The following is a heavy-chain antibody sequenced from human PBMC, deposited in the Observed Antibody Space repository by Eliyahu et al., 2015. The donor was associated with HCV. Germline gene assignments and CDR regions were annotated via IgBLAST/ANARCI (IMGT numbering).Heavy chain of an antibody. CDR2: ISSSSSYT. CDR3: CEGGGDYDILSGYYFDY. V-gene: IGHV3-21*01. J-gene: IGHJ4*02. D-gene: IGHD3-9*01. Sequence: SLKLSCEASGFTFSSYSMNWVRQVPGKGLEWVSSISSSSSYTFYADSVKGRFTISRDNAKNSLFLQMNSLRAEDTAMYYCCEGGGDYDILSGYYFDYWGQGTLLTVSS. CDR1: GFTFSSYS.